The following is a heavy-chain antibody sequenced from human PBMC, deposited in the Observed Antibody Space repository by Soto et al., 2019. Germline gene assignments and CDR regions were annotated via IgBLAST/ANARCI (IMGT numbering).Heavy chain of an antibody. CDR3: AKVDRYSSGWSYYAPEYYYYGMDV. V-gene: IGHV3-23*01. J-gene: IGHJ6*02. CDR1: GFTFSTYA. Sequence: EVQLLESGGGLVQPGGFLRLSCAASGFTFSTYALSWVRQSPGTGLEWVSAISGSGDDTYYTHSVKGRFTISRDNSKNTLSLQMDSLRVEDTATYYCAKVDRYSSGWSYYAPEYYYYGMDVWGQGTTVTVSS. CDR2: ISGSGDDT. D-gene: IGHD6-19*01.